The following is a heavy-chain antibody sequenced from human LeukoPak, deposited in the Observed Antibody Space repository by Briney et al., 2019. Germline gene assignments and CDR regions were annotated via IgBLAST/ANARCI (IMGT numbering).Heavy chain of an antibody. CDR2: IYYSGST. CDR1: GGSISSYY. V-gene: IGHV4-59*12. D-gene: IGHD5-18*01. CDR3: ARADSPYYFDY. J-gene: IGHJ4*02. Sequence: SETLSLTCTVSGGSISSYYWSWIRQPPGKGLEWIGYIYYSGSTTYNPSLKSRVTISVDTSKNQFSLKLSSVTAADTAVYYCARADSPYYFDYWGQGTLVTVSS.